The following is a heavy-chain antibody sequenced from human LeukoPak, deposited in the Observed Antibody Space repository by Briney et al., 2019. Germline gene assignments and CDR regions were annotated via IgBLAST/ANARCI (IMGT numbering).Heavy chain of an antibody. D-gene: IGHD5-18*01. V-gene: IGHV3-30*18. J-gene: IGHJ3*02. Sequence: GRSLRLSCAASGFTFSSYGMHWVRQAPGKGLEWVAVISYDGSNKYYADSVKGRFTISRDNSKNTLYLQMNSLRAEDTAVYYCAEIWEIQLGNDAFDIWGQGTMVTVSS. CDR3: AEIWEIQLGNDAFDI. CDR1: GFTFSSYG. CDR2: ISYDGSNK.